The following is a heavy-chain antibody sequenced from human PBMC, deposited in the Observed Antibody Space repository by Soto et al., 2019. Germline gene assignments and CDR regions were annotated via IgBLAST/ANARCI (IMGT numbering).Heavy chain of an antibody. Sequence: GASVKVSCKASGYTFTSYAMHWVRQAPGQRLEWMGWINAGNGNKKYSQKFQGRVTITRDTSASTAYMELSSLRSEDTDVYYCARAVGGPTSNLDYWGQGTLVTVSS. V-gene: IGHV1-3*01. CDR3: ARAVGGPTSNLDY. CDR1: GYTFTSYA. CDR2: INAGNGNK. D-gene: IGHD3-16*01. J-gene: IGHJ4*02.